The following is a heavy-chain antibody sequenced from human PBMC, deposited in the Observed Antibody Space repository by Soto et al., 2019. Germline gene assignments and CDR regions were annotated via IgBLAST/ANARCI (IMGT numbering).Heavy chain of an antibody. J-gene: IGHJ3*02. D-gene: IGHD2-15*01. CDR2: IYYSGST. CDR3: ARRVRLSGRGAFDI. CDR1: GGSISSSSYY. V-gene: IGHV4-39*01. Sequence: SETLSLTCTVSGGSISSSSYYWGWIRQPPGKGLEWIGSIYYSGSTYYNPSLKSRVTISVDTSKNQFSLKLSSVTAADTAVYYCARRVRLSGRGAFDIWGQGTMVTVSS.